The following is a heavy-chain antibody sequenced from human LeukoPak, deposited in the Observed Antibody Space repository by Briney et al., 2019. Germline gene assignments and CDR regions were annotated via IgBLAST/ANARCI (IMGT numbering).Heavy chain of an antibody. D-gene: IGHD2-15*01. J-gene: IGHJ4*02. V-gene: IGHV3-11*04. CDR1: GFTFSDYY. CDR2: ISNSGTII. CDR3: AKDGSGCSGGSCYQNFDY. Sequence: GGSLRLSCAASGFTFSDYYMSWIRQAPGKGLEWVSYISNSGTIIYYADSVKGRFTISRDNAKNSLSLQMNSLRVEDTAVYYCAKDGSGCSGGSCYQNFDYWGQGTLVTVSS.